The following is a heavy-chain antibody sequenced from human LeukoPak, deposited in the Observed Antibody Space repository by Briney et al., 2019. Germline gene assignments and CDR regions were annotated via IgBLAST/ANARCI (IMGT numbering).Heavy chain of an antibody. Sequence: PSQTLSLTCTVSGGSISSGGYYWSWIRQPPGKGLEWIGYIYHSGSTYYNPSLKSRVTISLGTSKNQFSLKLSSVTAADTAVYYCASFDPGRADMNPYYFDYWGQGTLVTVSS. D-gene: IGHD3-9*01. V-gene: IGHV4-30-2*05. CDR2: IYHSGST. CDR1: GGSISSGGYY. J-gene: IGHJ4*02. CDR3: ASFDPGRADMNPYYFDY.